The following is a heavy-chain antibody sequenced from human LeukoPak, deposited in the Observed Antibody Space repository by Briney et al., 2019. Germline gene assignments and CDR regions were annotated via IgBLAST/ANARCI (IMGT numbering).Heavy chain of an antibody. CDR3: ARGGEVVPIVEDAFDF. CDR2: MNPNSGNT. Sequence: ASVWVSCKTSGYTFTGYYIHWMRQVAGQGLEWMGCMNPNSGNTHYRQEIQGRVTMTRDTSITTAYMDLSGLTSGDTAVYFCARGGEVVPIVEDAFDFWGQGTLVIVSS. V-gene: IGHV1-2*02. J-gene: IGHJ3*01. D-gene: IGHD2-2*01. CDR1: GYTFTGYY.